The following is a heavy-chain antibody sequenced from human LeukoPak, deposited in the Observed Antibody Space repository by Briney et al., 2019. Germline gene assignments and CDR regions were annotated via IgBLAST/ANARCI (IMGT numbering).Heavy chain of an antibody. D-gene: IGHD4-23*01. CDR3: ARELGYGGNSFDY. V-gene: IGHV1-69*13. J-gene: IGHJ4*02. Sequence: GATVNVSCKASGDTFSSYAISWVRHAPAQGHEWMGGIIPIFGTANYAQKFQGRVTITADESTSTAYMELSSLRSEDTAVYYCARELGYGGNSFDYWGQGTLVTVSS. CDR1: GDTFSSYA. CDR2: IIPIFGTA.